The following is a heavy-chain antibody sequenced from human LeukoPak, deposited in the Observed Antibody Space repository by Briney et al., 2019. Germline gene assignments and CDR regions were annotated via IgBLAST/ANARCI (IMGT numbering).Heavy chain of an antibody. CDR3: ARALAVASTAFDY. V-gene: IGHV4-30-4*01. D-gene: IGHD6-19*01. Sequence: SQSLSLTCTVSGGSISSGDYYWSWIRQPPGKGLEWIGYIYYSGSTYYNPSLKSRVTISVDTSKNQFSLKLSSVTAADTAVYYCARALAVASTAFDYWGQGTLVTVPS. CDR1: GGSISSGDYY. CDR2: IYYSGST. J-gene: IGHJ4*02.